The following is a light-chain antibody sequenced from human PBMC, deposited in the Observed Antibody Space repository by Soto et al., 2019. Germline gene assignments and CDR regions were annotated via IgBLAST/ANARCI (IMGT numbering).Light chain of an antibody. CDR2: GNI. CDR3: QSYDSSLSGVV. V-gene: IGLV1-40*01. CDR1: GSNIGAGYD. Sequence: QSVLTQPPSVSGAPGQRVTISCTGSGSNIGAGYDVHWYQQLPGTAPKLLIYGNINRPSGVPDRFSGSKSGTSASLAITGLQAEDEADYYCQSYDSSLSGVVFGGGTKVTVL. J-gene: IGLJ2*01.